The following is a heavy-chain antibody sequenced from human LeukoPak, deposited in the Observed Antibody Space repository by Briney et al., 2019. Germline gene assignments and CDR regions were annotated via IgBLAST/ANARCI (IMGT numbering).Heavy chain of an antibody. CDR2: IKQDGREK. J-gene: IGHJ4*02. CDR1: GFTFTCCW. V-gene: IGHV3-7*01. Sequence: GGSPRLSCAASGFTFTCCWMSWVRQTPGKGLEWVASIKQDGREKFYADSAKGRFTISRDNAKNSLYLQVNSLRAEDTAVYYCARVPGRTRYFDSWGQGILVTVSS. D-gene: IGHD1-26*01. CDR3: ARVPGRTRYFDS.